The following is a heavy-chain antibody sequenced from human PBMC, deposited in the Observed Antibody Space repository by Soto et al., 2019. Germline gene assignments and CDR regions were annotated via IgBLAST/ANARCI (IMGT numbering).Heavy chain of an antibody. CDR1: GFTLSSYS. V-gene: IGHV3-48*01. Sequence: EVQLVESGGGMVQPGGSLRLSCAASGFTLSSYSMHWVRQAPGKGLEWVSYISGSGGTIYYADSVKGRFTISRDNAKXXXXXXXXXXXXXXXXXXXXXXXXXXXXSGWSYYFDFWGQGTRVTVSS. J-gene: IGHJ4*02. CDR3: XXXXXXXXSGWSYYFDF. D-gene: IGHD6-19*01. CDR2: ISGSGGTI.